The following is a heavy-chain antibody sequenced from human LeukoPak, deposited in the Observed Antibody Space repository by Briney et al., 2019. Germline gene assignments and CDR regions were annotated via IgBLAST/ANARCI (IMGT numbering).Heavy chain of an antibody. CDR3: AREQTYYYDSSGYWFDP. J-gene: IGHJ5*02. Sequence: PSETLSLTCTVSGGSISSYYWSWIRQPPGKGLEWIAYIYYSGSTNYNPSLKSRVTISVDTSKNQFSLKLSSVTAADTAVYYCAREQTYYYDSSGYWFDPWGQGTLVTVSS. CDR1: GGSISSYY. D-gene: IGHD3-22*01. CDR2: IYYSGST. V-gene: IGHV4-59*01.